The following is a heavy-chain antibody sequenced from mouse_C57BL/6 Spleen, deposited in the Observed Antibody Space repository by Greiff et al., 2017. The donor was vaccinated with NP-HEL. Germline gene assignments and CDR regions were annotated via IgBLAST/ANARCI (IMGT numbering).Heavy chain of an antibody. CDR3: ARHEDRVPANWVMDY. CDR1: GYTFTEYT. Sequence: QVQLQQSGAELVKPGASVKLSCKASGYTFTEYTIHWVKQRSGQGLEWIGWFYPGSGSIKYNEKFKDKATVTAAKSSSTVYMELRRLTSEDSAVYVCARHEDRVPANWVMDYWGQGTSVTVSS. V-gene: IGHV1-62-2*01. D-gene: IGHD4-1*01. CDR2: FYPGSGSI. J-gene: IGHJ4*01.